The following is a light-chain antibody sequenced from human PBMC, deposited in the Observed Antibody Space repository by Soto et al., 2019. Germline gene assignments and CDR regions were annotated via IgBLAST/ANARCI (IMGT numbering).Light chain of an antibody. Sequence: QSVLTQPPSASGTPGQRVNITCSGSGANIGNNYVYWYQQVPGTAPKLLIFAINQRPSGVPDRCSGSRSGTSASLAISGLRSDDEAEYYCAVGDDRLSGVLFGGGTKLTVL. J-gene: IGLJ2*01. CDR2: AIN. CDR1: GANIGNNY. CDR3: AVGDDRLSGVL. V-gene: IGLV1-47*02.